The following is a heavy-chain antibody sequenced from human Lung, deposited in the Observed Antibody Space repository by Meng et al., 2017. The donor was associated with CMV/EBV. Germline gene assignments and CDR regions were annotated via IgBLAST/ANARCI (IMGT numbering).Heavy chain of an antibody. CDR1: GGTFSGYP. V-gene: IGHV1-69*02. J-gene: IGHJ4*02. Sequence: QVRRGQRGAWVRKPGTSGKVSGKPSGGTFSGYPISWVPQAPGQGLEWMGRIIPILGIANYAQKCQGRVTMTADKSTSTAYMELSSLRSEDTAVYYCASSIFGVVIISPLGYWGQGTLVTVSS. CDR2: IIPILGIA. CDR3: ASSIFGVVIISPLGY. D-gene: IGHD3-3*01.